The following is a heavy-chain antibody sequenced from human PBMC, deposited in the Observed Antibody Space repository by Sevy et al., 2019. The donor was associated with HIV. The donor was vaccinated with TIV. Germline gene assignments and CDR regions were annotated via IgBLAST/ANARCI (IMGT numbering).Heavy chain of an antibody. D-gene: IGHD3-22*01. CDR1: GFTVSGNY. CDR2: IDSGGST. CDR3: AGDRYYDASGYYYYYYGMHV. V-gene: IGHV3-66*01. Sequence: GGSLRLSCEASGFTVSGNYMAWVRLAPGKGLEWVSLIDSGGSTYYADSVKGRFTISRDNAKNTLYLQMNPLRAEDTAVYFCAGDRYYDASGYYYYYYGMHVWGQGTTVTVSS. J-gene: IGHJ6*02.